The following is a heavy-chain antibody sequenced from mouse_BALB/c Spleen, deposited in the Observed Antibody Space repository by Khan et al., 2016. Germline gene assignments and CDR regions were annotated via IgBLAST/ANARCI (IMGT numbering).Heavy chain of an antibody. CDR3: ARGGPNWDYFDY. D-gene: IGHD4-1*02. Sequence: QVQLQQPGAELVKPGASVKLSCKASGYTFTSYWMHWVKQRPGQGLEWIGEINPSNGRTNYDEKFKTKATLTVDKSSSTAYMQLSSLTSEDSAVYYGARGGPNWDYFDYWGQGTTLTVSS. V-gene: IGHV1S81*02. CDR2: INPSNGRT. CDR1: GYTFTSYW. J-gene: IGHJ2*01.